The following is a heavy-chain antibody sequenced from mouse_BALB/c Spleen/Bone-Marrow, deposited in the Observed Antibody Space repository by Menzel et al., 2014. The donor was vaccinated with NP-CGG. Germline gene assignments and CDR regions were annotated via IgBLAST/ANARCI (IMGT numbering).Heavy chain of an antibody. V-gene: IGHV14-3*02. CDR3: AAYYYGNSYGFAY. J-gene: IGHJ3*01. CDR1: GFNIKDTY. CDR2: IDPANGNT. Sequence: VQLKQSGAELVKPAASVKLSCTASGFNIKDTYMHWVKQRPEQGLEWIGRIDPANGNTKYDPKFQGKATITADTSSNTAYLRRSSLTSEDTAVYYCAAYYYGNSYGFAYWGQGTLVTGSA. D-gene: IGHD1-1*01.